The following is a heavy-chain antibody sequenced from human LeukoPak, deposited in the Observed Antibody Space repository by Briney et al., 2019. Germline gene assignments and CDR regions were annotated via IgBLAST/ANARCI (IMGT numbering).Heavy chain of an antibody. J-gene: IGHJ3*02. D-gene: IGHD5-18*01. CDR1: GYTFTSYY. Sequence: ASVKVSCKASGYTFTSYYMHWVRQAPGQGLEWMGIINPSGVSTSYAQKFQGRVTMTRDTSTSTVYMELSSLRSEDTAVYYCAREAGGYSYGLDAFDIWGQGTMVTVSS. V-gene: IGHV1-46*01. CDR3: AREAGGYSYGLDAFDI. CDR2: INPSGVST.